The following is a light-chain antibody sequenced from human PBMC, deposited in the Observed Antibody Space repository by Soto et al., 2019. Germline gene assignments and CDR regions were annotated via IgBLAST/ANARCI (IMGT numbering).Light chain of an antibody. CDR3: QQRYIWPPIT. CDR1: QSVLTY. J-gene: IGKJ5*01. CDR2: DAS. Sequence: EIVLTQSPATLSLSPGERATLFCRASQSVLTYLLWYQQKPGQSPRLLIYDASHRATGIPDRFSGSGSETDFTLTISSLEPEDFAVYYCQQRYIWPPITFGQGTRLEIK. V-gene: IGKV3-11*01.